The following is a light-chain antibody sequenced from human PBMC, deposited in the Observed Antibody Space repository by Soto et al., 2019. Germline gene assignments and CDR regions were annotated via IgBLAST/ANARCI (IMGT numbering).Light chain of an antibody. V-gene: IGKV4-1*01. CDR1: QSVLFSSNNKNY. J-gene: IGKJ1*01. CDR3: QQYYTTPRT. Sequence: DIVMTQSPDSLAVSLGERATINCKSSQSVLFSSNNKNYLAWYQQKAGQPPKLLIYWASTRESGVPDRFSGSGSGTDFTLTISNLQAEDVAIYYCQQYYTTPRTFGQGTKVEIK. CDR2: WAS.